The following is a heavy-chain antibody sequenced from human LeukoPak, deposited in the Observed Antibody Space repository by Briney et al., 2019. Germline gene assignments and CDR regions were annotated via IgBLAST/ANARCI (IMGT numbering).Heavy chain of an antibody. V-gene: IGHV4-39*07. J-gene: IGHJ3*02. CDR2: IYHGGST. Sequence: SQTLSLTCTVSGGSIGSGGYYWGWIRQPPGKGLEWIGNIYHGGSTYYNPSLKSRVTISIDTSKNQFSLKLSSVTTADTAVYYCARDLVTVTKGFDIWGLGTMVSVSS. CDR1: GGSIGSGGYY. D-gene: IGHD4-17*01. CDR3: ARDLVTVTKGFDI.